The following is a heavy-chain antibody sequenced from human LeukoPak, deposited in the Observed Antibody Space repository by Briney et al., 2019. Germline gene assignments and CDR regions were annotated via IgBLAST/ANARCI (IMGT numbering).Heavy chain of an antibody. CDR3: ARTGGSSGWYSPALLKYYFDY. CDR2: IKQDGNEK. J-gene: IGHJ4*02. CDR1: GFTFSSYW. V-gene: IGHV3-7*01. D-gene: IGHD6-19*01. Sequence: GGSLRLSCAASGFTFSSYWMSWVRQAPGKGLEWVANIKQDGNEKYYVDSVKDRSTISRDNAKNSLYLQMNSLRAEDTAVYYCARTGGSSGWYSPALLKYYFDYWGQGTLVTVSS.